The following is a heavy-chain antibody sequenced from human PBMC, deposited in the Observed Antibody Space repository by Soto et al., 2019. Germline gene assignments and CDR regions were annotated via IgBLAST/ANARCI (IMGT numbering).Heavy chain of an antibody. Sequence: QVQLQESGPGLVKPSQTLSLTCTVSGGSISSGDYYWSWIRQPPGKGLEWIGYIYYSGSTYYNPHLKSPVTISVDTSKNQFALKLRSVTAADTAVYYRASARPDGSRLDPWGQGTLVTGSS. J-gene: IGHJ5*02. CDR2: IYYSGST. D-gene: IGHD6-13*01. CDR1: GGSISSGDYY. CDR3: ASARPDGSRLDP. V-gene: IGHV4-30-4*01.